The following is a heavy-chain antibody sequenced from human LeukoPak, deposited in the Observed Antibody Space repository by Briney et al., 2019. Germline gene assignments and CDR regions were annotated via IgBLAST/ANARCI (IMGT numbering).Heavy chain of an antibody. CDR2: ISAYNGNT. CDR1: GYTFTSYG. CDR3: ARKGPMNYDFWSGYYTVDAFDI. J-gene: IGHJ3*02. V-gene: IGHV1-18*01. D-gene: IGHD3-3*01. Sequence: ASVKVSCKASGYTFTSYGISWVRQAPGQGLEWMGWISAYNGNTNYAQKLQGRVTMTTDTSTSTAYMELRSLRSDDTAVYYCARKGPMNYDFWSGYYTVDAFDIWGQGTMVTVSS.